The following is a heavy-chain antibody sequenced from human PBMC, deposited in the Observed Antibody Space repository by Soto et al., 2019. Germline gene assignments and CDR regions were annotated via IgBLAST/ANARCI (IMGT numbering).Heavy chain of an antibody. V-gene: IGHV3-74*01. CDR1: GFTFSTYW. CDR3: TRIQNAFDI. Sequence: GGSQRLSCASSGFTFSTYWMSWVRQAPGKGLVWVSHINGDGSTTSYTDSVKGRFTISRDNTKNTLYLQVDSLRAEDTAVYYCTRIQNAFDIWGRGTMVTVSS. J-gene: IGHJ3*02. CDR2: INGDGSTT.